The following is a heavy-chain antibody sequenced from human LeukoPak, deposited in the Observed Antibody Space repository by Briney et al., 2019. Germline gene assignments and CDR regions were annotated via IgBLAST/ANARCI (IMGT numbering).Heavy chain of an antibody. D-gene: IGHD3-22*01. CDR2: IYYSGTT. CDR3: ARLCDIRHYYFDL. Sequence: SETLSLTCTVTGGSMRSSTYSWGWIRQPPGKGLEWIGSIYYSGTTSNNPSLRSRSTISLDTSQSQFSLHLSYVTAADTAVYFCARLCDIRHYYFDLWGQGILVTVSS. J-gene: IGHJ4*02. CDR1: GGSMRSSTYS. V-gene: IGHV4-39*01.